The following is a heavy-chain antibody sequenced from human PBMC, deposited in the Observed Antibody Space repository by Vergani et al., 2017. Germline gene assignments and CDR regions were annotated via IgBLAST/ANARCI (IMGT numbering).Heavy chain of an antibody. CDR3: ARGRVFDP. Sequence: QVQLQQWGAGLLKPSETLSLTCAVYGGSFSGYYWSWIRQPPGKGLEWIGEINHSGSTNYNPSLKSRVTISVDTSKNQFSLKLSSVTAADTAVYYCARGRVFDPGGQGTLVTVSS. D-gene: IGHD6-13*01. V-gene: IGHV4-34*01. CDR1: GGSFSGYY. J-gene: IGHJ5*02. CDR2: INHSGST.